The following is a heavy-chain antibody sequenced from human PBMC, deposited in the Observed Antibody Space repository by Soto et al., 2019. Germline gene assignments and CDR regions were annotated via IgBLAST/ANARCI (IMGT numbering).Heavy chain of an antibody. Sequence: SETLSLTWTVSGGSISSYYWSWIRQPPGKGLEWIGYIYYSGSTNYNPSLKSRVTISVDTSKNQFSLKLSSVTAADTAVYYCARGSEYSGYDSAFDIWGQGTMVTVSS. J-gene: IGHJ3*02. V-gene: IGHV4-59*01. CDR1: GGSISSYY. CDR2: IYYSGST. CDR3: ARGSEYSGYDSAFDI. D-gene: IGHD5-12*01.